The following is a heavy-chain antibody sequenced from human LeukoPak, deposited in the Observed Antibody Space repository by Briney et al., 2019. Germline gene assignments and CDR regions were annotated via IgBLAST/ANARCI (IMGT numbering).Heavy chain of an antibody. V-gene: IGHV4-38-2*01. CDR3: ATALNYDSSGYYDY. CDR2: IYHSGST. CDR1: GYSISSGYY. J-gene: IGHJ4*02. Sequence: SETLSLTCAVSGYSISSGYYWGWIRPPPGRGLEWIGSIYHSGSTCYNPSLKSRVTISVDTSKNQFSLKLSSVTAADTAVYYCATALNYDSSGYYDYWGQGTLVTVSS. D-gene: IGHD3-22*01.